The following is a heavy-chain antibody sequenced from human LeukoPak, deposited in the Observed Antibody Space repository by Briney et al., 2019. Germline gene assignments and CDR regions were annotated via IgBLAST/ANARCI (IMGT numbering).Heavy chain of an antibody. CDR1: GFTFSSYS. Sequence: GGSLRLSCAASGFTFSSYSMNWVRQAPGKGLEWVSSISGTSTSIYYADSVKGRFTISRDNAKNSLYLQMNSLRVEDTAIYYCARDEGWIQLFFRGQGTLVTVSS. CDR3: ARDEGWIQLFF. D-gene: IGHD5-12*01. V-gene: IGHV3-21*04. CDR2: ISGTSTSI. J-gene: IGHJ4*02.